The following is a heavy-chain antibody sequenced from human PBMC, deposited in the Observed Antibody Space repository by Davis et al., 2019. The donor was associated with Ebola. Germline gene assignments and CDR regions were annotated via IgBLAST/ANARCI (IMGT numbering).Heavy chain of an antibody. D-gene: IGHD3-10*01. J-gene: IGHJ6*02. V-gene: IGHV4-39*01. CDR2: IYYSWST. CDR1: GGSISSSSYY. CDR3: ARVQLLWFGELFYYYYGMDV. Sequence: MPSETLSLTCTVSGGSISSSSYYWGWIRQPPWKGLEWIGSIYYSWSTYYNPSLKSRVTISVDTSKNQFSLKLSSVTAADTAVYYCARVQLLWFGELFYYYYGMDVWGQGTTVTVSS.